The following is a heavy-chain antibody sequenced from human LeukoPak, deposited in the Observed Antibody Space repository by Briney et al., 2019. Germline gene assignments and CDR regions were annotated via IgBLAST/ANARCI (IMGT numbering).Heavy chain of an antibody. D-gene: IGHD3-9*01. CDR1: GGSFSGYY. V-gene: IGHV4-34*01. CDR2: INHSGST. CDR3: AGPPFWNILTGYPLPHFDY. J-gene: IGHJ4*02. Sequence: SETLSLTCAVYGGSFSGYYWSWIRQPPGKGLEWIGEINHSGSTNYNPSLKSRVTISVDTSKNQFSLKLSSVTAADTAVYYLAGPPFWNILTGYPLPHFDYWAQGTLATVSS.